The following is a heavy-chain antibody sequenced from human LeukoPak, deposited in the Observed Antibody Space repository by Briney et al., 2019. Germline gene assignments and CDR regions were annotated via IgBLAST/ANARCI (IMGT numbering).Heavy chain of an antibody. Sequence: GGSLRLSCAASGFTFSSYWMSWVRQAPGKGLEWVANIKQDGSVKYYVDSVKGRFTISRDNAKNSLYLQMNSLRAEDTAVYYCARRTVTPDFNYYYYYGMDVWGQGTTVTVSS. CDR1: GFTFSSYW. J-gene: IGHJ6*02. CDR2: IKQDGSVK. CDR3: ARRTVTPDFNYYYYYGMDV. D-gene: IGHD4-17*01. V-gene: IGHV3-7*01.